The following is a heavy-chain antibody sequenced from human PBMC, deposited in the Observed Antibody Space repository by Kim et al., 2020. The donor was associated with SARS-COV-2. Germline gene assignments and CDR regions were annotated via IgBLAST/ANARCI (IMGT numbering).Heavy chain of an antibody. CDR3: ARDEGYFYDSSGYQDY. J-gene: IGHJ4*01. CDR2: ISRSSSYI. Sequence: GGSLRLSCAASGFTFSSYNMNWVRQAPGKGLEWVSSISRSSSYIYYSDSVKGRFTISRDNAKNSLYLQMNSLRAEDTAVYYCARDEGYFYDSSGYQDYWGHGTLVTVSS. CDR1: GFTFSSYN. D-gene: IGHD3-22*01. V-gene: IGHV3-21*01.